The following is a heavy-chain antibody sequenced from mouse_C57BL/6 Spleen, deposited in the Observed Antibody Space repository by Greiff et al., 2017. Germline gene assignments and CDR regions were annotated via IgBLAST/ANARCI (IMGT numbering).Heavy chain of an antibody. CDR1: GYTFTDYE. D-gene: IGHD1-1*01. J-gene: IGHJ4*01. V-gene: IGHV1-15*01. Sequence: QVQLQQSGAELVRPGASVTLSCKASGYTFTDYEMHWVKQTPVHGLEWIGAIDPETGGTAYNQKFKGKAILTADKSSSTAYMELRSLTSEDSAVYYCTRIPLLLRYYYAMDYWGQGTSVTVSS. CDR2: IDPETGGT. CDR3: TRIPLLLRYYYAMDY.